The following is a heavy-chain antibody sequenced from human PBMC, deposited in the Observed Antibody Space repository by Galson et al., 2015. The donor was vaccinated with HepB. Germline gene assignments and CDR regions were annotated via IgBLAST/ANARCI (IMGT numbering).Heavy chain of an antibody. Sequence: SLRLSCAGSGFTLSYYTMNWVRQAPGKGLEWVSSITSGSENIYYSAPVKGRFTVSRDNAKKSLYLQMNSLRAEDTAVYYCARIASGTLAWFDPWGHGTLVTVSS. V-gene: IGHV3-21*01. CDR2: ITSGSENI. CDR3: ARIASGTLAWFDP. J-gene: IGHJ5*02. CDR1: GFTLSYYT. D-gene: IGHD6-13*01.